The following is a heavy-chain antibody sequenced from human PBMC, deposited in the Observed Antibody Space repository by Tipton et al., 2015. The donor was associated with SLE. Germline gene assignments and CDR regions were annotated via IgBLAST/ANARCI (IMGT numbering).Heavy chain of an antibody. CDR1: GGSITNHY. CDR2: IHYSGTT. V-gene: IGHV4-59*11. Sequence: GLVKPSETLSLSCTVSGGSITNHYWNWIRQPPGKGLEWIGYIHYSGTTHDNPSLKSRLTMSLDTSQNQFSLKVSSMTAADTAVYYCARTVVPAAMGAFDIWGQGTMVTVSS. J-gene: IGHJ3*02. CDR3: ARTVVPAAMGAFDI. D-gene: IGHD2-2*01.